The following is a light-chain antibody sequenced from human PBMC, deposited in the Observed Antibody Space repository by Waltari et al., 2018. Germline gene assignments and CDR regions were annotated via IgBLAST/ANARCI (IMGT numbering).Light chain of an antibody. Sequence: DILMTESPECLAVSLGERATIHCRSSQSVLFSSNNKNYLAWYQQKPGQSPKLLIYWASTRESVVPDRFSGSGSGTDFTLTISSLQAEDVAVYYCHQYYRTPWTFGQGTKVEIK. CDR3: HQYYRTPWT. CDR2: WAS. CDR1: QSVLFSSNNKNY. J-gene: IGKJ1*01. V-gene: IGKV4-1*01.